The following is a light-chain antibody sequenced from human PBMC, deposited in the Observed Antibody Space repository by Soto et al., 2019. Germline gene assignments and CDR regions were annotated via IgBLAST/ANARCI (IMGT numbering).Light chain of an antibody. J-gene: IGKJ4*01. CDR2: LTS. CDR3: QQYNNWPLT. V-gene: IGKV3-15*01. CDR1: QSVSGN. Sequence: LVMTQSPATLSVSPGDRVTLSCRASQSVSGNLAWYQQKPGQTPRLLIYLTSTRATGIPARFSGSGSGTEFTLTISSLQSEDFAVYYCQQYNNWPLTFGGGTKVDIK.